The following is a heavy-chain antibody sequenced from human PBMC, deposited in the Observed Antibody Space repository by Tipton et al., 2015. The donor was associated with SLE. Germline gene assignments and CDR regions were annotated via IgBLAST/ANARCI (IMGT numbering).Heavy chain of an antibody. D-gene: IGHD2-21*01. J-gene: IGHJ4*02. CDR3: AKRESSDLTDF. V-gene: IGHV3-33*06. Sequence: SLRLSCAASGFTFSSYGMHWVRQAPGKGLEWVAVIWYDGSNKYYADSVKGRFTISRDNSKNTLYLQMNSLRAEDTAVYYCAKRESSDLTDFWGQGTVVTVSS. CDR2: IWYDGSNK. CDR1: GFTFSSYG.